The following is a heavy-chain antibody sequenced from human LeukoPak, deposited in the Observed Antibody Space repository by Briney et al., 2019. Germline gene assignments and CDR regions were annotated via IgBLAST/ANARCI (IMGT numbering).Heavy chain of an antibody. CDR3: ARGSALGPKNYYYYMDV. CDR1: GGSFSGYY. J-gene: IGHJ6*03. D-gene: IGHD2-15*01. V-gene: IGHV4-34*01. CDR2: INHSGST. Sequence: LETLSLTCAVYGGSFSGYYWSWIRQPPGKGLEWIGEINHSGSTNYNPSLKSRVTISVDTSKNQFSLKLSSVTAADTAVYYCARGSALGPKNYYYYMDVWGKGTTVTVSS.